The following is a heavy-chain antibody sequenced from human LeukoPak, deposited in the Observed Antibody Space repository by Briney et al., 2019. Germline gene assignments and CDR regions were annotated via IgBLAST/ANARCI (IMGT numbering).Heavy chain of an antibody. J-gene: IGHJ3*02. V-gene: IGHV4-59*13. D-gene: IGHD2-2*01. CDR1: GGSISSYY. CDR2: IYYSGST. Sequence: PSETLSLTCTVSGGSISSYYWSWIRQPPGKGLEWIGYIYYSGSTNYNPSLKSRVTISVDTSKNQLSLKLSSVTAADTAVYYCARENVVVPAAMDAFDIWGQGTMVTVSS. CDR3: ARENVVVPAAMDAFDI.